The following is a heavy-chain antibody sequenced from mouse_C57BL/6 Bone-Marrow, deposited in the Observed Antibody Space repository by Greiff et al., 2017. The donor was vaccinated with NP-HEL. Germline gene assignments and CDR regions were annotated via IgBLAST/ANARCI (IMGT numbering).Heavy chain of an antibody. V-gene: IGHV1-80*01. CDR1: GYAFSSYW. CDR3: ARGAY. J-gene: IGHJ3*01. Sequence: VQLQQSGAELVKPGASVKISCKASGYAFSSYWMNWVKQRPGKGLGWIGQIYPGDGATNYNGKFKDKASLTADKSSSTAYMQLSSLTSEDSAVYFCARGAYGGQGTVVTVSA. CDR2: IYPGDGAT.